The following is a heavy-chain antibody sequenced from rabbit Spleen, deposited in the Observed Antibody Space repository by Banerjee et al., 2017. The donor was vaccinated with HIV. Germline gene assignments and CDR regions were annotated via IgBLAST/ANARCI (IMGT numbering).Heavy chain of an antibody. J-gene: IGHJ4*01. CDR1: GFSFSTTYY. D-gene: IGHD3-1*01. Sequence: QSLEESGGDRVKPGASLTLTCTASGFSFSTTYYMCWVRQAPGKGLESIACIYGGSGGSTYYASWAKGRFTISKTSSTTVDLKMTSLTVADSATYFCSRGGYLWGQGTLVTVS. V-gene: IGHV1S40*01. CDR2: IYGGSGGST. CDR3: SRGGYL.